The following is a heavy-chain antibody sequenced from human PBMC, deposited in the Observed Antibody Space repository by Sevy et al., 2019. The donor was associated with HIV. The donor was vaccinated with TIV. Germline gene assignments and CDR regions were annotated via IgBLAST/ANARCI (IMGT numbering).Heavy chain of an antibody. CDR3: ARDHGSATVGVYDSSGYCYFNPPYYYGMDV. D-gene: IGHD3-22*01. CDR2: IWYDGCNK. V-gene: IGHV3-33*01. J-gene: IGHJ6*02. CDR1: GFTFSSYG. Sequence: GGSLRLSCAASGFTFSSYGMHWVRQAPGKGLEWVAVIWYDGCNKYYADSVKGRFTISRDNSKNTLYLQMNSLRAEDTDVYYCARDHGSATVGVYDSSGYCYFNPPYYYGMDVWGQGTTVTVSS.